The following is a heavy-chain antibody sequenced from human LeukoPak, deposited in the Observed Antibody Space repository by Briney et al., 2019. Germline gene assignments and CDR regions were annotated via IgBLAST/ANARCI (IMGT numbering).Heavy chain of an antibody. CDR1: GGSISNSNSY. Sequence: SETLSLTCTVSGGSISNSNSYWGWVRQPPGEGLEWIGSIYYSGSTYYNPSLKSRVTISVDTSKNQLSLKLSSVTAADTTVYYCVTSESYYHFVYWGQGTLVTVSS. CDR3: VTSESYYHFVY. V-gene: IGHV4-39*01. J-gene: IGHJ4*02. CDR2: IYYSGST. D-gene: IGHD1-26*01.